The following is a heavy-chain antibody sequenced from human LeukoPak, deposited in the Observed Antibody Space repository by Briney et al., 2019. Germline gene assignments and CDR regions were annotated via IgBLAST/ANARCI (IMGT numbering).Heavy chain of an antibody. CDR1: GYTFTSYD. J-gene: IGHJ5*02. V-gene: IGHV1-8*03. CDR2: MNPNSGNT. D-gene: IGHD3-10*01. CDR3: ARSLRYYYGSGSYYNSNWFDP. Sequence: ASVKVSCKASGYTFTSYDINWVRQATGQGLEGMGWMNPNSGNTGYAQKFQGRVTITRNTSISTAYMELSSLRSEDTAVYYCARSLRYYYGSGSYYNSNWFDPWGQGTLVTVSS.